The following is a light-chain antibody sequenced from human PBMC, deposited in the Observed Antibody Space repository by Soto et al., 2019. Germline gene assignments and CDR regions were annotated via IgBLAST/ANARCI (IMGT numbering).Light chain of an antibody. Sequence: EIVLTQSPGTLSLSPGERATLSCRASQSVSSSYLAWYQQKPGQAPRLLIYGASSRATGIPDRFSGSGSGKDFTPTISRLETEDFAVYYCQQHGSSPPTFGGGTKVEIK. CDR1: QSVSSSY. CDR3: QQHGSSPPT. J-gene: IGKJ4*01. V-gene: IGKV3-20*01. CDR2: GAS.